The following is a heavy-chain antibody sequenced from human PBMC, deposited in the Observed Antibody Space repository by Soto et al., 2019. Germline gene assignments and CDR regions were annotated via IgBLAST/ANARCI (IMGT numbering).Heavy chain of an antibody. Sequence: QVQLVQSGAEVKKPGASVKVSCKASGYTFTSYGISWVRQAPGQGLEWMGWISAYNGNTNYAQKLQGSVTMTTDTSTSTAYMELGSLRSDDPAVYYCASSYDDSSGSAIAEYFQHWGQGTLVTVSS. CDR3: ASSYDDSSGSAIAEYFQH. D-gene: IGHD3-22*01. CDR2: ISAYNGNT. CDR1: GYTFTSYG. J-gene: IGHJ1*01. V-gene: IGHV1-18*01.